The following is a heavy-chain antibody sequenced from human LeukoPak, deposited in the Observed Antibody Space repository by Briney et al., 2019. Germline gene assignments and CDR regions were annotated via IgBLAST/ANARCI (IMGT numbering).Heavy chain of an antibody. CDR1: GGSISTYY. D-gene: IGHD3-10*01. CDR3: ARGRGGYYYMDV. J-gene: IGHJ6*03. CDR2: IYYSGST. V-gene: IGHV4-59*01. Sequence: SETLSLTCTVSGGSISTYYWSWIRQPPGKGLEWIGYIYYSGSTNYNPSPKSRVTISVDTSKNQFSLKLSSVTAADTAVYYCARGRGGYYYMDVWGKGTTVTVSS.